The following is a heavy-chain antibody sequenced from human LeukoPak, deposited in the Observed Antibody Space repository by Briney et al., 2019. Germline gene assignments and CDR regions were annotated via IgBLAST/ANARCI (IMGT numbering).Heavy chain of an antibody. CDR1: GFTFTAYH. CDR2: INPNSGGT. Sequence: ASVKVSCKASGFTFTAYHMHWVRRAPGQGLEWMGWINPNSGGTNYAQKFQGRVTMTRDTSISTAYMELSGLRSDDTAVYYCARGPHWDPHLDYWGQGTLVTVSS. CDR3: ARGPHWDPHLDY. V-gene: IGHV1-2*02. D-gene: IGHD7-27*01. J-gene: IGHJ4*02.